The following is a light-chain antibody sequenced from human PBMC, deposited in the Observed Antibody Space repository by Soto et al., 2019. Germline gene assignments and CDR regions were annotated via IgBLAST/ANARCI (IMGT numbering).Light chain of an antibody. CDR3: EQYNSYQYT. Sequence: DIQMTQSPSTLSASVRDRVTITCRASQSISSWLAWYQQKLGKAPKLLIYKASILEGGIPSRFSGSGSETVFTFTISSLQPEDFATYYCEQYNSYQYTFGQGTKLEIK. J-gene: IGKJ2*01. CDR1: QSISSW. CDR2: KAS. V-gene: IGKV1-5*03.